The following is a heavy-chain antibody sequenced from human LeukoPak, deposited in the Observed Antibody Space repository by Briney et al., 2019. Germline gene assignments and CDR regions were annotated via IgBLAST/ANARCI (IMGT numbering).Heavy chain of an antibody. Sequence: PGGSLRLSCAASGFTFSNYGMHWVRQAPGKGLEWVAFVRYDGSKTYDADSVKGRFTISRDNSKNTVYLQMNSLRAEDTAVYYCATGRSSGTPERFDYWGQGTLVTVSS. V-gene: IGHV3-30*02. CDR2: VRYDGSKT. D-gene: IGHD1/OR15-1a*01. CDR1: GFTFSNYG. CDR3: ATGRSSGTPERFDY. J-gene: IGHJ4*02.